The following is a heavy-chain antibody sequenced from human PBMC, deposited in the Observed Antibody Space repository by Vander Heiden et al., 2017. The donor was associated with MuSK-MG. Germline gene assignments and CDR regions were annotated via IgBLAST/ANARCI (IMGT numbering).Heavy chain of an antibody. CDR2: INSDGSDT. Sequence: EVQLVESGGGLVQPGGSLRLSWAASGFTFTTYWMHWVRRAPGKGLVWVSRINSDGSDTNYADSVKGRFTISRDNAKNTLYLQMNSLRAEDTAVYYCARHNTFDYWGQGTLVTVSS. J-gene: IGHJ4*02. CDR3: ARHNTFDY. V-gene: IGHV3-74*01. CDR1: GFTFTTYW.